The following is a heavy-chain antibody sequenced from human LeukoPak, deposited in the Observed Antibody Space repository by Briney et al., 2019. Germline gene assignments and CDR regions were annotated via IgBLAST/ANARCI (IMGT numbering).Heavy chain of an antibody. CDR1: GGSISSGGYY. CDR2: IYHSGST. Sequence: SETLSLTCTVSGGSISSGGYYWSWIRQPPGKGLEWIGYIYHSGSTYYNPSLKSRVTISVDRSKNQFSLKLSSVTAADTAVYYCARGIREWELLDYWGQGTLVTVSS. CDR3: ARGIREWELLDY. D-gene: IGHD1-26*01. J-gene: IGHJ4*02. V-gene: IGHV4-30-2*01.